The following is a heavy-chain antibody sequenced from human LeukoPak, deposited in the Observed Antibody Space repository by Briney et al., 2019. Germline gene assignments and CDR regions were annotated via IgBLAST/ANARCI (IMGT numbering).Heavy chain of an antibody. CDR1: GGSISSYY. D-gene: IGHD1-26*01. V-gene: IGHV4-59*01. CDR2: IYYSGST. J-gene: IGHJ6*03. Sequence: SETLSLTCTVSGGSISSYYWSWIRQPPGKGLEWIGYIYYSGSTNYNPSLKSRVTISVDTSKNQFSLKLSSVTAADTAVYYCARDLIVGAAIYYMDAWGKGTTVTVSS. CDR3: ARDLIVGAAIYYMDA.